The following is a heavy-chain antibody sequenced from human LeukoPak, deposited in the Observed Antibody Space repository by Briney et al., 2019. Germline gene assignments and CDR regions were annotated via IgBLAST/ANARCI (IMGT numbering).Heavy chain of an antibody. CDR3: ARDLGCSTSSCRYNWFDP. Sequence: GGSLRLSCAASGFTFSNYAMTWVRQAPGEGLEWVAFISQSGGRSTDYADSVRGRFTISRDNSEDTLYLQMNSLRAEDTAVYHCARDLGCSTSSCRYNWFDPWGPGTLVTVSS. CDR2: ISQSGGRST. CDR1: GFTFSNYA. J-gene: IGHJ5*02. V-gene: IGHV3-23*01. D-gene: IGHD2-2*01.